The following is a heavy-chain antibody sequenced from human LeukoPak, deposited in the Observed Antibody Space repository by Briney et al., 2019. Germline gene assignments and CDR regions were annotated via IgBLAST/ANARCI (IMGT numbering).Heavy chain of an antibody. D-gene: IGHD3-22*01. CDR3: AISSGSLNTDAFDI. Sequence: ASVKVSCKASGYTFTSYGISWVRQAPGQGLEWMGWISAYNGNTNYAQKLQGRVTMTTDTYTSTAYMELRSLRSDDTAVYYCAISSGSLNTDAFDIWGQGTMVTVSS. J-gene: IGHJ3*02. CDR2: ISAYNGNT. V-gene: IGHV1-18*01. CDR1: GYTFTSYG.